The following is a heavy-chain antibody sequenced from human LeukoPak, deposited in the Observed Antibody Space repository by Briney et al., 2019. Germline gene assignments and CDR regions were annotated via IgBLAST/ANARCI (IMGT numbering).Heavy chain of an antibody. D-gene: IGHD2-15*01. CDR3: AGDFFHGHCAGLSCFLLDY. Sequence: GASVKVSCKASGYTFTRYGISWVRQAPGQGLEWMGWISANNGDTNSAQKFQDRVTMTTDTSTSTAYMELRSLRSDDTAVYYGAGDFFHGHCAGLSCFLLDYWGQGSLVTVSS. CDR2: ISANNGDT. J-gene: IGHJ4*02. CDR1: GYTFTRYG. V-gene: IGHV1-18*01.